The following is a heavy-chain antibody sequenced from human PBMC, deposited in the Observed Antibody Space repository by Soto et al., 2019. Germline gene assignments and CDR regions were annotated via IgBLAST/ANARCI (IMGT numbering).Heavy chain of an antibody. CDR3: AKDRCSGGSCYLDYYYGMDV. V-gene: IGHV3-23*01. Sequence: GGSLRLSCAASGFTFSSYAMSWVRQAPGKGLEWVSAISGSGGSTYYADSVKGRFTISRDNSKNTLYLQMNSLRAEDTAVYYCAKDRCSGGSCYLDYYYGMDVWGQGTTVTVSS. D-gene: IGHD2-15*01. J-gene: IGHJ6*02. CDR2: ISGSGGST. CDR1: GFTFSSYA.